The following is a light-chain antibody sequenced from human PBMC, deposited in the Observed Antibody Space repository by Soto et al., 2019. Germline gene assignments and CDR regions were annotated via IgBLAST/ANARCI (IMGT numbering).Light chain of an antibody. Sequence: QSALTQPRSVSGSPGQSVTISCTGTSSDFGGYNYVSWYQHHPGKAPKLMIYDVSERPSVVPDGFSGSKSGNTASLTISGLQAEDEADYYCCSYAGTFYVFGTGTKVTVL. CDR1: SSDFGGYNY. V-gene: IGLV2-11*01. J-gene: IGLJ1*01. CDR2: DVS. CDR3: CSYAGTFYV.